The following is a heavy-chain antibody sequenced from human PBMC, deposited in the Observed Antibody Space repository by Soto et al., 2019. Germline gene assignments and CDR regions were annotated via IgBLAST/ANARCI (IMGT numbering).Heavy chain of an antibody. CDR2: IYHSGST. J-gene: IGHJ4*02. CDR1: SGSISSSNW. CDR3: ARAKSYSGAFDY. Sequence: SETLSLTCAVSSGSISSSNWWSWVRQPPGKGLEWIGEIYHSGSTNYNPSLKSRVTISVDKSENLFSLKLTSVTAADTAVYSCARAKSYSGAFDYWGRGTLVTVSS. V-gene: IGHV4-4*02. D-gene: IGHD4-4*01.